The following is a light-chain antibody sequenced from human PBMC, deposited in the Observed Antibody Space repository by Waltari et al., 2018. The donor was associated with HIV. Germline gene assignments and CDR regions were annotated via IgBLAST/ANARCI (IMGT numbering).Light chain of an antibody. V-gene: IGKV1-5*03. J-gene: IGKJ4*01. CDR1: ESVSSS. Sequence: DIQMTQSPSSLSASVGDRVTITCRASESVSSSLAWYQQKPGKAPNHLIYRAVTFESGVPSRFSGSGAGTEFTLTISSLHPDYFATYYCQQYISYPFTFGGGIKVEIK. CDR3: QQYISYPFT. CDR2: RAV.